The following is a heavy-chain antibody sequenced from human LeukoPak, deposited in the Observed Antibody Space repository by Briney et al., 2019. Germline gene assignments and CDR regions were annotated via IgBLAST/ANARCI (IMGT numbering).Heavy chain of an antibody. J-gene: IGHJ6*03. V-gene: IGHV3-30*02. CDR3: AKGGGWEVQYYYYYMDV. CDR2: ITSDGYNK. Sequence: GGSLRLSCAASGFIFRNYGMHWVRQPPGKGLEWLAFITSDGYNKYYTDPVKGRFTISRDNSKNTLYLQMNSLRAEDTAVYYCAKGGGWEVQYYYYYMDVWGKGTTVTISS. CDR1: GFIFRNYG. D-gene: IGHD1-26*01.